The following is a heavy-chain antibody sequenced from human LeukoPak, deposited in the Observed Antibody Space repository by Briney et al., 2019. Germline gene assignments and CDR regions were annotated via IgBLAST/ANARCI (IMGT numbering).Heavy chain of an antibody. CDR2: ISSSSSYI. J-gene: IGHJ5*02. D-gene: IGHD6-13*01. V-gene: IGHV3-21*01. Sequence: PGGSLRLSCAASGFTFSSYSMNWVRQAPGKGLEWVSSISSSSSYIYYADSVKGRFTISRDNAKNSLYLQMNSLRAEDTAVYYCARVRYIAAAAWFDPWGQGTLVTVSS. CDR1: GFTFSSYS. CDR3: ARVRYIAAAAWFDP.